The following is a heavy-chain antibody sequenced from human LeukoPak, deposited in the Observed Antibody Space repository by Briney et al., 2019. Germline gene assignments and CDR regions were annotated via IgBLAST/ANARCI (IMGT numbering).Heavy chain of an antibody. CDR3: ARGKAVAGTFSWFDP. J-gene: IGHJ5*02. CDR2: INSDGSST. CDR1: GFTFSVYW. Sequence: GGSLRLSCAASGFTFSVYWMHWVRHAPGRGLVWVSLINSDGSSTRYADSVKGRFTIYRDNAKNTLYLQMNSLRAEDTAVYYCARGKAVAGTFSWFDPWGQGTLVTVSS. D-gene: IGHD6-19*01. V-gene: IGHV3-74*01.